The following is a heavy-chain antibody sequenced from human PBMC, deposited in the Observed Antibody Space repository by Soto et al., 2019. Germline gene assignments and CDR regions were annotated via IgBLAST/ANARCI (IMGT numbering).Heavy chain of an antibody. CDR2: IDTSYSYS. J-gene: IGHJ6*02. CDR3: ARYCSSSSCPQLYGMDV. V-gene: IGHV5-10-1*01. Sequence: GEALKISCKGSGYSFTNHCNIWVRQVPGKGLEWMGRIDTSYSYSHYSPSFQGHVTISVDKSISTGYLQWSSLKATDTDMYYCARYCSSSSCPQLYGMDVWGQGTTVTVSS. CDR1: GYSFTNHC. D-gene: IGHD2-2*01.